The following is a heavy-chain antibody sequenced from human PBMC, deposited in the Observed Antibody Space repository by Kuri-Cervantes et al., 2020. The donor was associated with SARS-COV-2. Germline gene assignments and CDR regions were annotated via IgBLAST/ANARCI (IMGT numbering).Heavy chain of an antibody. J-gene: IGHJ5*02. V-gene: IGHV1-2*02. CDR2: INPNSGGT. CDR1: GYTFTGYY. CDR3: ASLELTGGYDSAFRGFDP. D-gene: IGHD5-12*01. Sequence: ASVKVSCKASGYTFTGYYMHWVRQAPGQGLEWMGWINPNSGGTNYAQKFQGRVTMTGDTSISTAYMELSRLRSDDTAVYYCASLELTGGYDSAFRGFDPWGQGTRVT.